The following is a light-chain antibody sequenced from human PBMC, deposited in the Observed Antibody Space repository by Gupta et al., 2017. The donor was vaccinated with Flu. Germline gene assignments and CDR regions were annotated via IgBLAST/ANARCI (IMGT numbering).Light chain of an antibody. Sequence: QSALTQPPSVSGSPGQSVAISCTGTSSDVGSYNRVSWYQQPPGTAPKLIIYEVNNRPSGVPDRFSGSKSGNTASLTISGLQPEDEADYYCISKTSSNTFVFGGGTKLTVL. CDR3: ISKTSSNTFV. CDR2: EVN. CDR1: SSDVGSYNR. V-gene: IGLV2-18*02. J-gene: IGLJ2*01.